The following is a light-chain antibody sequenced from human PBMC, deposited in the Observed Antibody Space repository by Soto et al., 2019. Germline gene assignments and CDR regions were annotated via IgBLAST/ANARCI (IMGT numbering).Light chain of an antibody. CDR2: DVI. Sequence: QSVLTQPASVSGSPGQSITISCTGTSSDVGGYDYVSWYQQHPGKAPKLIIYDVISRPSGISNRFSGSKSGNTASLTISGLQSEDEADYYCSSYASTGVLFGGGTKLTVL. CDR1: SSDVGGYDY. J-gene: IGLJ2*01. CDR3: SSYASTGVL. V-gene: IGLV2-14*01.